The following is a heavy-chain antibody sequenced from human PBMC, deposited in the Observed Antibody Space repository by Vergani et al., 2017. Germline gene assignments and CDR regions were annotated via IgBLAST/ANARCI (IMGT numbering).Heavy chain of an antibody. D-gene: IGHD6-19*01. Sequence: EVQVVESGGGLVQPGGSLRLSCAASGITFWKFGMHWVRQGPGKGLEWVSTLSASDRRTHYADSVKGRFTISRDNSKNTLFLHMNSLRPEDTAVYYCAKVGRSEVAGTFGAFDIWGQGTMVTVSS. V-gene: IGHV3-23*04. J-gene: IGHJ3*02. CDR1: GITFWKFG. CDR3: AKVGRSEVAGTFGAFDI. CDR2: LSASDRRT.